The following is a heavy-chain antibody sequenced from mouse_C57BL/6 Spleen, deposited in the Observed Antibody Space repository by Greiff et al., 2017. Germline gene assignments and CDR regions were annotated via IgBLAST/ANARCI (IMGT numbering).Heavy chain of an antibody. CDR2: IDPENGDT. CDR3: TRLLRSFAY. CDR1: GFNIKDDY. D-gene: IGHD1-1*01. Sequence: VQLKQSGAELVRPGASVKLSCTASGFNIKDDYMHWVKQRPEQGLEWIGWIDPENGDTEYASKFQGKATITADTSSNTAYLQLSSLTSEDTAVYYCTRLLRSFAYWGQGTLVTVSA. V-gene: IGHV14-4*01. J-gene: IGHJ3*01.